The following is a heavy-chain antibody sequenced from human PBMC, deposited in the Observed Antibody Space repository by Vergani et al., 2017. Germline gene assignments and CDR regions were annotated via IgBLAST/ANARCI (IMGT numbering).Heavy chain of an antibody. V-gene: IGHV4-38-2*01. Sequence: QAQLQESGPRLVKPSQTLSLTCSVSGYSITSGYYWGWIRPPPGRGLEWIGSIYHTGSAYYNPSLKSRVTVSVDTSMNQVSLKLNSVTAADTAVYYCVRTVALWFGGTKDGGWFDPWGQGTLVTVTS. J-gene: IGHJ5*02. CDR1: GYSITSGYY. D-gene: IGHD3-10*01. CDR2: IYHTGSA. CDR3: VRTVALWFGGTKDGGWFDP.